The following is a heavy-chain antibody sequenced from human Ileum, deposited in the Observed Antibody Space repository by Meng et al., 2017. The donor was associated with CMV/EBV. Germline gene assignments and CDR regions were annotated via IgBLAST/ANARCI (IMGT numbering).Heavy chain of an antibody. V-gene: IGHV3-48*04. D-gene: IGHD2-2*01. CDR2: ISSSSSTI. CDR3: ARERIVVVRAAIESYYYYGMDV. CDR1: GFTFSSYS. Sequence: GESLKISCAASGFTFSSYSMNWVRQAPGKGLEWVSYISSSSSTIYYADSVKGRFTISRDNAKNSLYLQMNSLRAEDTAVYYCARERIVVVRAAIESYYYYGMDVWGQGTTVTVSS. J-gene: IGHJ6*02.